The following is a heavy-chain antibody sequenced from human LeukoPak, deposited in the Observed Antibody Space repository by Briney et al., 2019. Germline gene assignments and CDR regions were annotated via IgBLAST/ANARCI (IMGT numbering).Heavy chain of an antibody. J-gene: IGHJ4*02. CDR2: IRYDGSNK. D-gene: IGHD6-19*01. CDR1: GFIFSSCT. V-gene: IGHV3-30*02. CDR3: AKARAVAGPIDY. Sequence: HPGGSLRLSCAASGFIFSSCTMNWVRQAPGKGLEWVAFIRYDGSNKYYADSVKGRFTISRDNFKNTLYLQMNSLRAEDTAVYYCAKARAVAGPIDYWGQGTLVTVSS.